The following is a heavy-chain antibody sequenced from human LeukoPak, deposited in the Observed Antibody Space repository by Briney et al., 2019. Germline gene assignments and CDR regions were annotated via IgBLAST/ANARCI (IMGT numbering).Heavy chain of an antibody. CDR1: GDSVSSGNYY. J-gene: IGHJ4*02. CDR3: ARVSAAGTGPDS. CDR2: MSNSGHT. D-gene: IGHD6-13*01. V-gene: IGHV4-61*01. Sequence: SETLSLTCTVSGDSVSSGNYYWSWIRQPPGKGLEWIGFMSNSGHTDSTPSLKSRVTISLDTSKNQFSLKLSSVTAADTAVYYCARVSAAGTGPDSWGQGTLVTVSS.